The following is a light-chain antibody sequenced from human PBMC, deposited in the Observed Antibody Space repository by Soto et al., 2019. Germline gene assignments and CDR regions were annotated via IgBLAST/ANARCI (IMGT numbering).Light chain of an antibody. CDR3: AAWDDSLNGVV. V-gene: IGLV1-44*01. CDR1: SSNIGSNT. J-gene: IGLJ2*01. Sequence: QSVLTQPPSASGTPVQRVTISCSGSSSNIGSNTVNWYQQLPGTAPKLLIYGNHQRPSGVPDRVSGSKSGTSASLAISGLQSEDEADYYCAAWDDSLNGVVFGGGTKLTVL. CDR2: GNH.